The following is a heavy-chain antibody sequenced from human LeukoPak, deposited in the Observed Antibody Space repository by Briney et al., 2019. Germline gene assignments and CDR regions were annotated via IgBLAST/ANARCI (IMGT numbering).Heavy chain of an antibody. CDR1: GYTFTSYG. V-gene: IGHV1-18*01. D-gene: IGHD1-26*01. CDR3: ARDLVGATTLSDY. J-gene: IGHJ4*02. CDR2: ISAYNGNT. Sequence: ASVKVSCKASGYTFTSYGISWVRQAPGQGLEWMGWISAYNGNTNYAQKLQGRVTMTTDTSTSTAHMELRSLRSDDTAVYYCARDLVGATTLSDYWGQGTLVTVSS.